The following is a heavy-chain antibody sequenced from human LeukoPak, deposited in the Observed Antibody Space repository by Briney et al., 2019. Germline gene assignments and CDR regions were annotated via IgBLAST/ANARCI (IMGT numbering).Heavy chain of an antibody. D-gene: IGHD1-14*01. V-gene: IGHV4-59*08. CDR1: GGSISRYY. CDR2: IYYRGST. Sequence: PSDTLSLTCKVPGGSISRYYWSWVRQPPSNALDSIGCIYYRGSTTYNPSLMSRVAMSLVMSGNRFSLSLRPVTDADTAVYYCARQPTGAYPQWFDPWGQGTLVTASS. CDR3: ARQPTGAYPQWFDP. J-gene: IGHJ5*02.